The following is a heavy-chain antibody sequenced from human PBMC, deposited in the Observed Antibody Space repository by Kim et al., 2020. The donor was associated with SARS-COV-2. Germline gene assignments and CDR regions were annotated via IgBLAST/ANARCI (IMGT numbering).Heavy chain of an antibody. CDR3: VTATASGTYWYFHH. V-gene: IGHV3-21*01. J-gene: IGHJ2*01. Sequence: AGSLRLSCSASGFTFRNYIMSWVRQAPGEGLAWVSSISGGSVYKYYPDSVKGRFTVSRDDAKNSLYLEMNSLTAEDTALYYCVTATASGTYWYFHHWGRGTLVTVSS. CDR2: ISGGSVYK. CDR1: GFTFRNYI. D-gene: IGHD1-1*01.